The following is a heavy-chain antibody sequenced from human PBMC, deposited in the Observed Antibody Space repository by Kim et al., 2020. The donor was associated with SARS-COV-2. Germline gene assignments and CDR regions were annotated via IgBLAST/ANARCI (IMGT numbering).Heavy chain of an antibody. V-gene: IGHV1-69*01. Sequence: TSAQEVQGKVTVTADESTSTAYMELSSLGSEDTAVYYCARERLGEYYFDYWGQGTLVTVSS. CDR3: ARERLGEYYFDY. D-gene: IGHD3-16*01. J-gene: IGHJ4*02.